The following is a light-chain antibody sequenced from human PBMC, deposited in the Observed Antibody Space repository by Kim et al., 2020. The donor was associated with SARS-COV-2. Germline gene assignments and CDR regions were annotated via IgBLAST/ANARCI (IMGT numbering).Light chain of an antibody. V-gene: IGLV8-61*01. J-gene: IGLJ3*02. CDR1: LGSVTSNYS. CDR2: NTN. CDR3: VMYINSGIWV. Sequence: GETSTIPGGLSLGSVTSNYSPNSYQQTPGQAPRTLISNTNTRSSVVPDRFSGSILGKKAALTITGAQADDECDYYCVMYINSGIWVFGGGTQLTVL.